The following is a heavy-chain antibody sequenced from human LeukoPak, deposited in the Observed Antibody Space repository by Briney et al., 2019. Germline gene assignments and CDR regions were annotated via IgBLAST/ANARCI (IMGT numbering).Heavy chain of an antibody. V-gene: IGHV4-59*12. D-gene: IGHD1-26*01. J-gene: IGHJ4*02. Sequence: SETLSLTCTVSGGSISTYYWSWIRQPPGKGLEWIGYIYYSGSTNQNPSLKSRVTISVDTSKNQFSLKLTSVTAADTAVYYCARRRYSGSYYGVTPFDYWGQGTLVTVSS. CDR2: IYYSGST. CDR1: GGSISTYY. CDR3: ARRRYSGSYYGVTPFDY.